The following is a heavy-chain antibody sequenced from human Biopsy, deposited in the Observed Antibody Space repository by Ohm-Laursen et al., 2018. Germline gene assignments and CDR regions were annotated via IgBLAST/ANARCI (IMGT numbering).Heavy chain of an antibody. CDR3: VRGVDYYDPYHYYALDV. CDR2: INHSGRT. D-gene: IGHD3-22*01. J-gene: IGHJ6*02. Sequence: TLSLTCAVYGESFNGYYWSWIRQTPGKGLEWIGEINHSGRTNYNPSLKSQVTISVDTPKNQFSLKVRSVTAADTAVYYCVRGVDYYDPYHYYALDVWGQGTTVTVSS. V-gene: IGHV4-34*01. CDR1: GESFNGYY.